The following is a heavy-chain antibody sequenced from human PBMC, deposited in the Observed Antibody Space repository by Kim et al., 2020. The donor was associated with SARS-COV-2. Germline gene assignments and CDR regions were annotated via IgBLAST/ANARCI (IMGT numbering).Heavy chain of an antibody. J-gene: IGHJ1*01. CDR3: ARDPSYCGGDCPIEDFQH. V-gene: IGHV1-69*04. D-gene: IGHD2-21*01. Sequence: QGRVTITADKSTSTAYMELSSLRSEDTAVYYCARDPSYCGGDCPIEDFQHWGQGTLVTVSS.